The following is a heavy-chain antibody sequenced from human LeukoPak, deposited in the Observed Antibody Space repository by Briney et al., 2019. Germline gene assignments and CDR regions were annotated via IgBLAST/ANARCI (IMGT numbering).Heavy chain of an antibody. D-gene: IGHD3-22*01. CDR2: IYPGDSDT. CDR3: ARRGSSGSNDY. CDR1: GYRFTNYW. Sequence: GESLKISCKGSGYRFTNYWIGWVRQTPEKGLEWMGIIYPGDSDTRYSPSFQGQVTISADKSISTAYLQWSSLKASDTAMYYCARRGSSGSNDYWGQGTLVTVSS. J-gene: IGHJ4*02. V-gene: IGHV5-51*01.